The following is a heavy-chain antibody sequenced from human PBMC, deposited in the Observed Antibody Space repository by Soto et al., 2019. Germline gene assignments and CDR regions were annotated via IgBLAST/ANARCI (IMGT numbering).Heavy chain of an antibody. V-gene: IGHV1-8*01. CDR2: MNPDSGHA. J-gene: IGHJ4*02. CDR1: GYTFTNSD. D-gene: IGHD2-15*01. CDR3: ARRPHCSGGICYCGLDN. Sequence: ASVKVSCKASGYTFTNSDINWVRQAPGQGLEWMGWMNPDSGHAAYAQEFQGRVTLTTSTSTSTVYMEMRGLGSEDTAAYYCARRPHCSGGICYCGLDNWGQGTLVTVSS.